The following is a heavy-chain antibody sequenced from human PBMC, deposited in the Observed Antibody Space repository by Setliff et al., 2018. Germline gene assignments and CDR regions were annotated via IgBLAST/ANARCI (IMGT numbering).Heavy chain of an antibody. Sequence: ASVKVSCKASGYTFTNYGFSWVRQAPGQGLEWMGWISTYNGHTNYAQKLQGRVTMTTDTSTSTAYMELRSLRSDDTAVYYCASDGQGNYNFWSGSYYYYGMDVWGQGTTVTVSS. D-gene: IGHD3-3*01. CDR3: ASDGQGNYNFWSGSYYYYGMDV. CDR2: ISTYNGHT. J-gene: IGHJ6*02. CDR1: GYTFTNYG. V-gene: IGHV1-18*01.